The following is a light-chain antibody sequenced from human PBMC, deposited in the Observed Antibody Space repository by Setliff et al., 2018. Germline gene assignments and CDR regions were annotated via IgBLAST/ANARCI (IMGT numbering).Light chain of an antibody. J-gene: IGLJ1*01. CDR3: SSYAGNYIYV. CDR2: EVS. V-gene: IGLV2-8*01. CDR1: SRDVGGFNF. Sequence: QSALAQPPSASGSPGQSVAISCTGTSRDVGGFNFVSWCQQHPGKAPKLIIYEVSKRPSGVPDRFSGSKSGNTASLTVSGLQAEDEADYYCSSYAGNYIYVFGSGTKVTVL.